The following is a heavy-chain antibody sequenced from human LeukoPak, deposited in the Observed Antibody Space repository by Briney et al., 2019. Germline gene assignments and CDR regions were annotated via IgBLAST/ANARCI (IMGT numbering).Heavy chain of an antibody. CDR1: GYTFTSYD. J-gene: IGHJ6*03. CDR2: MNPNSGNT. CDR3: ASRQYCSSTSCEGDYYYYYMDV. Sequence: GASVKVSCKASGYTFTSYDINWVRQATGQGLGWMGWMNPNSGNTGYAQKFQGRVTMTRNTSISTAYMELSSLRSEDTAVYYCASRQYCSSTSCEGDYYYYYMDVWGKGTTVTVSS. D-gene: IGHD2-2*01. V-gene: IGHV1-8*01.